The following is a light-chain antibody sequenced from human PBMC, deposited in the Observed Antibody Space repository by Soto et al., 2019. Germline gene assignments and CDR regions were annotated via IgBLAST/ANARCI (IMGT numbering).Light chain of an antibody. J-gene: IGLJ3*02. CDR1: RSNIGANFD. CDR2: GNT. Sequence: QSALTQPPSVSGAPGQRVTISCTGSRSNIGANFDVHWYQHLPGTAPKLLIYGNTNRPSGVPDRFSGSKSGTSASLAITGLQAEDEADYYCQSYDSSLSGRKWVFGGGTKVTVL. V-gene: IGLV1-40*01. CDR3: QSYDSSLSGRKWV.